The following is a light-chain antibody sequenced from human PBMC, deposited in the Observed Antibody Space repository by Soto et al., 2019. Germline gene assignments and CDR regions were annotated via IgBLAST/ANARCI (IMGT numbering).Light chain of an antibody. J-gene: IGKJ2*01. Sequence: EIVMTQSPATLSLSPGERAALSCRASQSINSELAWYQQKPGQPPRLRIYGASTRATGVPARFTGSESGSEFTLTISGLQSEDFAVYYCQHGHNWPLTFGQGTRLEI. CDR1: QSINSE. V-gene: IGKV3-15*01. CDR2: GAS. CDR3: QHGHNWPLT.